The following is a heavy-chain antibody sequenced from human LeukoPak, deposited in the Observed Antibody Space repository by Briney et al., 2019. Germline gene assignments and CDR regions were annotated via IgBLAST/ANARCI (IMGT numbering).Heavy chain of an antibody. Sequence: SQTLSLTCAISGDSVSSNSAAWNWIRQSPSRGLEWLGRTYYGSKWYNDYAVSVKSRITINPDTSKNQFSLQLNSVPPEDTAVYYCARGGSSWEYYYYGMDVWGQGTTVTVSS. CDR1: GDSVSSNSAA. CDR3: ARGGSSWEYYYYGMDV. J-gene: IGHJ6*02. CDR2: TYYGSKWYN. D-gene: IGHD6-13*01. V-gene: IGHV6-1*01.